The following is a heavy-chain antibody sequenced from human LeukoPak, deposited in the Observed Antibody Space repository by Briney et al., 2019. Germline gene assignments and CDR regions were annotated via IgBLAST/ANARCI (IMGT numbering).Heavy chain of an antibody. J-gene: IGHJ5*02. D-gene: IGHD6-6*01. CDR1: GYPFTSYD. CDR2: MNPNSGNT. CDR3: ARAIRADRRGSWFDP. V-gene: IGHV1-8*03. Sequence: ASVKVSCKASGYPFTSYDINWVRQATGQGLEWMGWMNPNSGNTGYAQKFQGRDTFSRNTSITTAYMELSSLRSEDTAVYYCARAIRADRRGSWFDPCGQGTLVTVSS.